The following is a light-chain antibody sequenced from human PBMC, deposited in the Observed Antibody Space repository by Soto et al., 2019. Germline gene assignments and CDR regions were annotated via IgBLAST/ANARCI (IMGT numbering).Light chain of an antibody. CDR3: QQRSNWPPVT. CDR1: QSINRH. Sequence: EIVLTQSPATLSLSPGERATLSCRASQSINRHLAWYRQKPGQAPRLLIYDASNRATGIPARFSGSGSGTDFTLTISSREPEDFGVYYCQQRSNWPPVTFGGGTKVEIK. J-gene: IGKJ4*01. V-gene: IGKV3-11*01. CDR2: DAS.